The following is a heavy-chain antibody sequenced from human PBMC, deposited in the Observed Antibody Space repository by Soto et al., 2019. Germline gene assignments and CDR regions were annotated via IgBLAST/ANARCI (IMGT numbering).Heavy chain of an antibody. D-gene: IGHD2-2*01. Sequence: QVQLVQSGAEVKKPGSSVKVSCKASGGTFSSYTISWVRQAPGQGLEWMGRIIPILGIANYAQKFQGRVTITADKSTRTAYMELSSLRSEDTAVYYCARDGCSSTSCYAAGYYYYGMDVWGQGTTVTVSS. CDR2: IIPILGIA. CDR3: ARDGCSSTSCYAAGYYYYGMDV. J-gene: IGHJ6*02. V-gene: IGHV1-69*08. CDR1: GGTFSSYT.